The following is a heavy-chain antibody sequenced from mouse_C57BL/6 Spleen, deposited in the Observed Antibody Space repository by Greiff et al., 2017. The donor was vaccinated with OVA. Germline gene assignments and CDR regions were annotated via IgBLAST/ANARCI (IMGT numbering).Heavy chain of an antibody. V-gene: IGHV1-42*01. Sequence: VQLKQSGPELVKPGASVKISCKASGYSFTGYYMNWVKQSPEKSLEWIGEINPSTGGTTYNQKFKAKATLTVDKSSSTAYMQLKSLTSEDSAVYYCARNDHYFDYWGQGTTLTVSS. CDR3: ARNDHYFDY. D-gene: IGHD2-12*01. CDR2: INPSTGGT. CDR1: GYSFTGYY. J-gene: IGHJ2*01.